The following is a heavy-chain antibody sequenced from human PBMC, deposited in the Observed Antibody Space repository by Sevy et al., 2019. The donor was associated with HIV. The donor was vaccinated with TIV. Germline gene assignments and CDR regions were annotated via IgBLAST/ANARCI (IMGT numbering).Heavy chain of an antibody. D-gene: IGHD3-22*01. CDR2: ISGSGTRT. CDR3: GKGGGGHYDPDEIAYYFYYYNMDV. V-gene: IGHV3-23*01. CDR1: GFSFDSYG. Sequence: GGSLRLSCAVSGFSFDSYGMTWVRQAPGKGLEWVSAISGSGTRTYYADSVKGRFIISRDNSKNTLDLQMNSLRAEDNAIYYWGKGGGGHYDPDEIAYYFYYYNMDVWGKGTTVTVSS. J-gene: IGHJ6*03.